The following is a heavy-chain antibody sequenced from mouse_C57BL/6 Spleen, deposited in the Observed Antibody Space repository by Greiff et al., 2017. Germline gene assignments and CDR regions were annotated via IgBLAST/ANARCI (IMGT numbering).Heavy chain of an antibody. V-gene: IGHV1-81*01. CDR3: ARRGGCSSFDD. J-gene: IGHJ2*01. CDR1: GYTFTSYG. Sequence: QVQLQQSGAELARPGASVKLSCKASGYTFTSYGISWVKQRTGQGLEWIGEIYPTSGNTYYNEKFKGKATLTADKSSSTAYMELRSLTSEDSAVYVCARRGGCSSFDDWGKGTTLTVSS. CDR2: IYPTSGNT.